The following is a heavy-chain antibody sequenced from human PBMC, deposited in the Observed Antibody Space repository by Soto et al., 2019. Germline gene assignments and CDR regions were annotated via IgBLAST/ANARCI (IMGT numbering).Heavy chain of an antibody. J-gene: IGHJ3*02. D-gene: IGHD3-22*01. CDR3: AREASRVDGITMIVVSAAFDI. CDR1: GGTFSSYA. Sequence: SVKVSCKASGGTFSSYAISWVRQAPGQGLEWMGGIIPIFGTANYAQKFQGRVTITADKSTSTAYMELSSLRSEDTAVYYCAREASRVDGITMIVVSAAFDIWGQGTMVTVSS. V-gene: IGHV1-69*06. CDR2: IIPIFGTA.